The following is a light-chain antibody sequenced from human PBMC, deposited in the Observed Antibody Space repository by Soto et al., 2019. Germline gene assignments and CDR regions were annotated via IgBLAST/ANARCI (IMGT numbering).Light chain of an antibody. Sequence: QSVLTQPPSASGTPGQRVTISCSGSSSNIGSNTVNWYQQLPGTAPKLLIYSNNQRPSGVPDRFSGSKSGTSASLAISGLQSEDEADYYCVAWDDSLKHVFGTGTKLTVL. CDR3: VAWDDSLKHV. V-gene: IGLV1-44*01. CDR2: SNN. J-gene: IGLJ1*01. CDR1: SSNIGSNT.